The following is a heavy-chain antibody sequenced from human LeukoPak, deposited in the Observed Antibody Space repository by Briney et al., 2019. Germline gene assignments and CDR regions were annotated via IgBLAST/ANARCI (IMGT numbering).Heavy chain of an antibody. CDR3: ARAEIYGSGSYFPIDY. V-gene: IGHV1-46*01. J-gene: IGHJ4*02. CDR2: INPSGGST. Sequence: GASVKVSCKASGYTFTSYYMHWVRQAPGQGLEWMGIINPSGGSTSYAQKFQGRVTMTRDTSTSTVYMELSSLRSEDTAVYYCARAEIYGSGSYFPIDYWGQGTLVTVSS. CDR1: GYTFTSYY. D-gene: IGHD3-10*01.